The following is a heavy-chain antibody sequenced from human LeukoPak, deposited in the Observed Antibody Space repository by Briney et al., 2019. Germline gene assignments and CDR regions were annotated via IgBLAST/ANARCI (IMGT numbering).Heavy chain of an antibody. D-gene: IGHD3-10*01. J-gene: IGHJ4*02. CDR1: GLTFISHS. CDR3: AEHPSMPRGPGY. Sequence: GGSLRLSCAVSGLTFISHSMNWVRQAPGKGLEWVSAISGSGGDTFYADSVKGRFTISRDNSKNTLYLQMNSLRADDTAVYYCAEHPSMPRGPGYWGQGTLVTVSS. V-gene: IGHV3-23*01. CDR2: ISGSGGDT.